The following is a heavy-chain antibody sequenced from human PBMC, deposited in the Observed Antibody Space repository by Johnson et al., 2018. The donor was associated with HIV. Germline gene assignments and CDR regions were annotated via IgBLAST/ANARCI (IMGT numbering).Heavy chain of an antibody. CDR2: VKSKTEGGKI. CDR3: TTGLYWNDAFDI. CDR1: GFTFSDAW. Sequence: EVLLLESGGGLVQPGGSLRLSCEASGFTFSDAWMNWVRQVPGKGLEWVGRVKSKTEGGKIDYAAPVKGRFTISRDGSKNTLYLQMTGLKTEEPAVYYCTTGLYWNDAFDIWGQGTMVTVSS. D-gene: IGHD2-8*02. V-gene: IGHV3-15*01. J-gene: IGHJ3*02.